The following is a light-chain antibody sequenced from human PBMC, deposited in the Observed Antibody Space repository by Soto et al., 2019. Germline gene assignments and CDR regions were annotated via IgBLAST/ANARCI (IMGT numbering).Light chain of an antibody. J-gene: IGKJ1*01. CDR2: AAS. Sequence: DIQLTQSPSFLSASVGDRVTITCRASQGVSSYLAWFQQKPGKAPKLLIYAASTLQSGVPSRFSGSGSGTEFILTINNLQPEDFASYFCLQVYSFPRTFGLGTKVDIK. CDR1: QGVSSY. V-gene: IGKV1-9*01. CDR3: LQVYSFPRT.